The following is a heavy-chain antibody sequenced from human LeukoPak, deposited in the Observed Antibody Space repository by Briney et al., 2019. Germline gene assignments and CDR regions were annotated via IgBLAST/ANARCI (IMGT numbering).Heavy chain of an antibody. Sequence: ASVRVSCKASRFTFTGYYVQWLRQPPGPGLARVGCMYFHSGATHKPPKFQGRVTMTRDTSISTAYMELSSLRPDDTAMYYCAREGSSGQDWYAFDVWGEETMVTVSS. V-gene: IGHV1-2*02. CDR2: MYFHSGAT. CDR3: AREGSSGQDWYAFDV. CDR1: RFTFTGYY. J-gene: IGHJ3*01. D-gene: IGHD5-12*01.